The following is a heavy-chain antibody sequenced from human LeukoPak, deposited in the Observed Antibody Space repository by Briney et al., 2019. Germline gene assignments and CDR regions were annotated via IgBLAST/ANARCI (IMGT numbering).Heavy chain of an antibody. V-gene: IGHV3-49*03. J-gene: IGHJ3*02. D-gene: IGHD6-13*01. CDR1: GFIFGDYT. CDR2: IRSKAYGATT. CDR3: TRDGSSWYGDAFDI. Sequence: GGSLRLSCTASGFIFGDYTMSWFRQAPGKGLEWVGLIRSKAYGATTEYAASVKGRFIISREDSKSIAYLQMSSLKTEDTAVYYCTRDGSSWYGDAFDIWGQGTMVTVSS.